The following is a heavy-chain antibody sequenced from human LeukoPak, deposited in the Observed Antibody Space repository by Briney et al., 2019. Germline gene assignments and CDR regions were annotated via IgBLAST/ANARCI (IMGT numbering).Heavy chain of an antibody. D-gene: IGHD5-18*01. J-gene: IGHJ4*02. CDR1: GFTFSSYA. Sequence: GGSLRLSCAASGFTFSSYAMNWVRQAPGKGLEWVSAISATGGGTYYADSVKGRFTISRDNSKNTLYLQMSSLRADDTAVYYCAKAGNTAMVIPYFDYWGQGTLVTVSS. V-gene: IGHV3-23*01. CDR3: AKAGNTAMVIPYFDY. CDR2: ISATGGGT.